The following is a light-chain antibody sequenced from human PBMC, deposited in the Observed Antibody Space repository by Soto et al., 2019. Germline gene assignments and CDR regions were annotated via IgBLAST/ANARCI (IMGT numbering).Light chain of an antibody. V-gene: IGLV2-23*02. CDR3: CSYTHGNTF. Sequence: QSALTQPASVSGSPGQSITISCTGTSSDVGSYNNLVSWYQQHPGKAPKAMIYEVSKRPSGVSNRFSGSKSGNTASLTISGLQAEDEADYYCCSYTHGNTFFGSGTKVTVL. J-gene: IGLJ1*01. CDR2: EVS. CDR1: SSDVGSYNNL.